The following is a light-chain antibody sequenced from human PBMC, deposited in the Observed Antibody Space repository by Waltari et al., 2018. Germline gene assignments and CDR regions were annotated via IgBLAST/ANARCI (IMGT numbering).Light chain of an antibody. CDR3: GTWDSNLGAWV. J-gene: IGLJ3*02. V-gene: IGLV1-51*01. CDR1: SSNLGGNY. CDR2: DNN. Sequence: QSVLTQPPSVSAAPGQTVPLSCSGSSSNLGGNYVSWYQQLPGTAPKRLIYDNNKRHSGIPDRFSGSKSGTSATLGISGLQTGDEADYYCGTWDSNLGAWVFGGGTKLTVL.